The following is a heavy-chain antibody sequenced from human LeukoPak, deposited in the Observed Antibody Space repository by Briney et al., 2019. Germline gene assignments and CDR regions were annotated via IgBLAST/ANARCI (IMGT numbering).Heavy chain of an antibody. Sequence: GGSLRLSCAASGFTFSTYVMHWVRQAPGKGLEWVALISYDGSNKYYADSVKGRFTISRDNSKDTLYLQMNSLRAEDTAVYYCARSRSGSSLLGYWGQGTLVTVSS. CDR3: ARSRSGSSLLGY. J-gene: IGHJ4*02. CDR2: ISYDGSNK. D-gene: IGHD1-26*01. CDR1: GFTFSTYV. V-gene: IGHV3-30*03.